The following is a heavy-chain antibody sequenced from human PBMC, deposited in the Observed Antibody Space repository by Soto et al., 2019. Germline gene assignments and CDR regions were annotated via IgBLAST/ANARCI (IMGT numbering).Heavy chain of an antibody. V-gene: IGHV3-33*01. J-gene: IGHJ3*02. CDR3: ARDLSGDYGALDT. Sequence: GGSLRLSCAASGFTFSSYGMHWARQAPGKGLEWVEVIWYDGRNKVNEDSVKGRFTISRDNSKNTLNLKMNSLRAEDSAVYYCARDLSGDYGALDTWGQGTMVTVSS. CDR2: IWYDGRNK. D-gene: IGHD4-17*01. CDR1: GFTFSSYG.